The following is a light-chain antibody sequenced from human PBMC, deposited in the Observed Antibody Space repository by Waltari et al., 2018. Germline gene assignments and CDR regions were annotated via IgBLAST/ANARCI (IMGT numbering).Light chain of an antibody. CDR1: QNILNC. Sequence: DILMTQGPSTMYASVGDSVTITCRASQNILNCVAWYQQKPGKAPKLLIYRASSLESGVPSRFSGSGSGTEFSLTISSLQPDDFATYYCQQYNSYFISFGGGTRVEF. J-gene: IGKJ4*01. CDR3: QQYNSYFIS. V-gene: IGKV1-5*03. CDR2: RAS.